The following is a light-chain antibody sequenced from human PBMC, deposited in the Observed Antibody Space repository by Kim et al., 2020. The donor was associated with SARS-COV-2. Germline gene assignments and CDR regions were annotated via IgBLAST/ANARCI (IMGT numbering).Light chain of an antibody. J-gene: IGLJ2*01. CDR2: GKN. CDR3: NSRDSSGNHPHVV. CDR1: SLRSYY. V-gene: IGLV3-19*01. Sequence: SSELTQDPAVSVALGQTVRITCQGDSLRSYYASWYQQKPGQASVLVIYGKNNRPSGIPDRFSGSSSGNTASLTITGAQAEDEADYYCNSRDSSGNHPHVVFGGGTQLTVL.